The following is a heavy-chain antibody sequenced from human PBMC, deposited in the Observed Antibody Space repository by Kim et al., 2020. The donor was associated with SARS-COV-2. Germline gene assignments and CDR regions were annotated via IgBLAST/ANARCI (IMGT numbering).Heavy chain of an antibody. V-gene: IGHV4-4*07. CDR3: ARSSRSSGWYSDY. D-gene: IGHD6-19*01. J-gene: IGHJ4*02. Sequence: YNPSLKSRVTMSVDTSKNQFSLKLSSVTAADTAVYYCARSSRSSGWYSDYWGQGTLVTVSS.